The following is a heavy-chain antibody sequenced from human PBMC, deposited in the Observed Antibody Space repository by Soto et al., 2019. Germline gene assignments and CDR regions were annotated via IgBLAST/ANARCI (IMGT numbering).Heavy chain of an antibody. V-gene: IGHV1-18*01. J-gene: IGHJ6*02. D-gene: IGHD4-17*01. CDR3: ASNYGATGYYYYGMDV. Sequence: GASVEVSCKXSGYTFTSYGISWVRQAPGQGLEWMGWISAYNGNTNYAQKLQGRVTMTTDTSTSTAYMELRSLRSDDTAVYYRASNYGATGYYYYGMDVWGQGTTVTVSS. CDR1: GYTFTSYG. CDR2: ISAYNGNT.